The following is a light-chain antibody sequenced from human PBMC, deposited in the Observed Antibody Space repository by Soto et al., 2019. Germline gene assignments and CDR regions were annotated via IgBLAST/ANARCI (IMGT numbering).Light chain of an antibody. CDR1: QTISSNY. V-gene: IGKV3-20*01. Sequence: EILLTQSPGTLSLSPGERSTVSCVATQTISSNYLARYQQKPGQAPKLLIHGASTRATGIPDRFSGSGSGTDFTLTISRLEPEDFAVYYCQLYGSSPKTFGQGTKVDI. CDR3: QLYGSSPKT. J-gene: IGKJ1*01. CDR2: GAS.